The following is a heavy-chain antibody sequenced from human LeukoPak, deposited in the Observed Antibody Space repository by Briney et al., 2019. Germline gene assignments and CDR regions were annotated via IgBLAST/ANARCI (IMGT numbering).Heavy chain of an antibody. V-gene: IGHV4-34*01. CDR3: ARSTYYYDSSGLRQRYFDY. CDR1: GDSMSHYY. J-gene: IGHJ4*02. Sequence: NPSETLSLTCSVSGDSMSHYYWSWIRQPPGKGLEWIGEINHSGSTNYNPSLKSRVTISVDTSKNQFSLKLSSVTAADTAVYYCARSTYYYDSSGLRQRYFDYWGQGTLVTVSS. CDR2: INHSGST. D-gene: IGHD3-22*01.